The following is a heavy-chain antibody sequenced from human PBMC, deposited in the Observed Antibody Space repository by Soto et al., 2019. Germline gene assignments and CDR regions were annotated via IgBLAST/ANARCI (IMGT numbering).Heavy chain of an antibody. D-gene: IGHD2-15*01. CDR3: AREQRILSVRSLPHNGMDV. J-gene: IGHJ6*02. CDR1: GGSISSGGYY. CDR2: IYYSGST. Sequence: SETLSLTCTVSGGSISSGGYYWSWIRQHPGKGLEWIGYIYYSGSTYYNPSLKSRVTISVDTSKNQFSLKLSSVTAADTAVYYCAREQRILSVRSLPHNGMDVWGQGTTVTVSS. V-gene: IGHV4-31*03.